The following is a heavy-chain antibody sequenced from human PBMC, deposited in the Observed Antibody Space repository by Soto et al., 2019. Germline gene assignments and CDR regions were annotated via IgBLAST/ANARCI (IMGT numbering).Heavy chain of an antibody. J-gene: IGHJ4*02. CDR3: ARMDTAMVKAFDY. CDR2: IYYSGST. V-gene: IGHV4-59*08. D-gene: IGHD5-18*01. CDR1: GGSISSYY. Sequence: SETLSLTCTVSGGSISSYYWSWIRQPPGKGLEWIGYIYYSGSTNYNPSLKSRVTISVDTSKNQFSLKLSSVTAADTAVYYCARMDTAMVKAFDYWGQGTLVTVSS.